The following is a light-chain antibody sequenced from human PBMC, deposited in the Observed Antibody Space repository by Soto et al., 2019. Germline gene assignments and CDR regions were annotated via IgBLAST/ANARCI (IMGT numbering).Light chain of an antibody. CDR1: QNISRW. J-gene: IGKJ1*01. V-gene: IGKV1-5*03. CDR2: KPS. CDR3: QQYYSYPWT. Sequence: DIQMTQSPSTLSASVGDRVTITCRASQNISRWLAWYQQRPGKAPKLLIYKPSSLQSGVPSSFSGSGSGTEFTLTIGSLQPDDFSTYYCQQYYSYPWTFGQGTKVEIK.